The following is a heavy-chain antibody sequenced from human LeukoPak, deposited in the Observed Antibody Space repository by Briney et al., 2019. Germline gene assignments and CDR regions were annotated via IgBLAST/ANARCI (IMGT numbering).Heavy chain of an antibody. CDR2: INPNSGGT. CDR1: GYTFTGYY. J-gene: IGHJ5*02. V-gene: IGHV1-2*02. D-gene: IGHD2-15*01. CDR3: ARGVIVVVVAATNWFDP. Sequence: GASVNVSCKASGYTFTGYYMHWVRQAPGQGLEWMGWINPNSGGTNYARKFQGRVTMTRDTSISTAYMELSRLRSDDTAVYYCARGVIVVVVAATNWFDPWGQGTLVTVSS.